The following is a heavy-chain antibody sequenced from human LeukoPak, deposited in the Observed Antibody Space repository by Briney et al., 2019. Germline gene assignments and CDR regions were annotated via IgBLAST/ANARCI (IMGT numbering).Heavy chain of an antibody. V-gene: IGHV4-34*01. Sequence: SETLSLTCAVYGGSFSGYYWSWIRQPPGKGLEWIGEINHSGSTNYNPSLKSRVTISVDTSKNQFSLKLSSVTAADTAVYYCARVVTTGGLRYYYYYYMDVWGKGTTVTVSS. CDR1: GGSFSGYY. J-gene: IGHJ6*03. D-gene: IGHD2-21*02. CDR3: ARVVTTGGLRYYYYYYMDV. CDR2: INHSGST.